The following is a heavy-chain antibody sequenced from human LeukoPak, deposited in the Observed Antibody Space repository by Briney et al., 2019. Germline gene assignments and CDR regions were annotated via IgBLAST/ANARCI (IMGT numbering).Heavy chain of an antibody. J-gene: IGHJ3*02. V-gene: IGHV3-23*01. D-gene: IGHD3-3*01. CDR3: AKGFLDRLNAFDI. CDR1: GFTFSSYW. CDR2: ISGSGGST. Sequence: PGGSLRLSCAASGFTFSSYWMSWVRQAPGKGLEWVSAISGSGGSTYYADSVKGRFTISRDNSKNTLYLQMNSLRAEDTAVYYCAKGFLDRLNAFDIWGQGTMVTVSS.